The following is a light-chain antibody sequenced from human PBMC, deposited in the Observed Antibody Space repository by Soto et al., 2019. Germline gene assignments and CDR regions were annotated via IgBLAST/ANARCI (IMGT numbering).Light chain of an antibody. CDR2: DAS. V-gene: IGKV3-20*01. CDR1: QSVSYY. CDR3: HHYGGSPIT. Sequence: VLPQSHGTLSLSPGDRAPPSGRASQSVSYYLAWYQPKPGQDPRLLIYDASSRATGVPARFSGSGSGTDGTLTLSRLEPEEGAVDYGHHYGGSPITFGHGPRLEIK. J-gene: IGKJ5*01.